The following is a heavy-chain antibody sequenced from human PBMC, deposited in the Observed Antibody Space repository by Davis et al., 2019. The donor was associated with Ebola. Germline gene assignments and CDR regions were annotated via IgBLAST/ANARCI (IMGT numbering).Heavy chain of an antibody. CDR1: AYRFDAYW. J-gene: IGHJ4*02. D-gene: IGHD3-3*01. Sequence: GGSLRLSCSASAYRFDAYWIGWVRQMPGKGLEWMGIIDPDDSNIRYSPSFQGQVTISADKSISTAYLQWSSLKASDTAMYYCARGLGFGVDYWGQGTLVTVSS. V-gene: IGHV5-51*01. CDR3: ARGLGFGVDY. CDR2: IDPDDSNI.